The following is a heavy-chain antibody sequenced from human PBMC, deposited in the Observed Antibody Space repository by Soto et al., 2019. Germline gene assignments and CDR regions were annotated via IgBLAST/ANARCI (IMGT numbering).Heavy chain of an antibody. D-gene: IGHD3-10*01. V-gene: IGHV4-34*01. J-gene: IGHJ5*02. CDR1: GGSFSGYY. Sequence: QVQLQQWGAGLLKPSETLSLTCAVYGGSFSGYYWSWIRQPPGKGLEWIGEINHSGSTNYNPSLKSRVTISVDTSKNQFSLKLGSVTAADTAVYYCARDVTYGSGSYNWFDPWGQGTLVTVSS. CDR2: INHSGST. CDR3: ARDVTYGSGSYNWFDP.